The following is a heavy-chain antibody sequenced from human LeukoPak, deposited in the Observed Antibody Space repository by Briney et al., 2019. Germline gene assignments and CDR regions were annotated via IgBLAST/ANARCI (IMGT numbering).Heavy chain of an antibody. CDR1: GLTFSSHW. V-gene: IGHV3-74*01. J-gene: IGHJ4*02. Sequence: GGSLRLSCAASGLTFSSHWMYWVRQAPGKGLVWVSRITNDGSSTTYADSVKGRFTISRDNSKNTLYLQMNSLRAEDTAVYYCAKDSGNYYDSSGYHYWGQGTLVTVSS. CDR2: ITNDGSST. D-gene: IGHD3-22*01. CDR3: AKDSGNYYDSSGYHY.